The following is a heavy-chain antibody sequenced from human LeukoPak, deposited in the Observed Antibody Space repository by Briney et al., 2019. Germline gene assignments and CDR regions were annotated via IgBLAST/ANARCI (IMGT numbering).Heavy chain of an antibody. CDR2: IYYSGST. V-gene: IGHV4-59*01. D-gene: IGHD3-22*01. J-gene: IGHJ5*02. Sequence: PSETLSLTCTVSGGSISSYYWSWIRQPPGKGLEWIGYIYYSGSTNYNPSLKSRVTISVDTSKNQFSLKLSSVTAAETAVYYCARDRIEVVTAARWFDPWGQGTLVTVSS. CDR1: GGSISSYY. CDR3: ARDRIEVVTAARWFDP.